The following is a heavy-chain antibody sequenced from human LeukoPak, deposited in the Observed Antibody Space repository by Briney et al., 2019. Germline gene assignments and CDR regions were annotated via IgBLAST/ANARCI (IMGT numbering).Heavy chain of an antibody. CDR2: ISSNGGST. CDR3: ARDSTENRPVRYFDWQEMGSFDC. D-gene: IGHD3-9*01. Sequence: GGSLRLSCAASGFTFSSYAMHWVRQAPGKGLEYVSAISSNGGSTYYANSVKGRFTISRDNSKNTLYLQMGSLRAEDMAVYYCARDSTENRPVRYFDWQEMGSFDCWGQGTLVTVSS. CDR1: GFTFSSYA. J-gene: IGHJ4*02. V-gene: IGHV3-64*01.